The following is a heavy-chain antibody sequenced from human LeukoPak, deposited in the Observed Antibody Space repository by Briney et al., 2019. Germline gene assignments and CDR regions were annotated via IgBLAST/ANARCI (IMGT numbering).Heavy chain of an antibody. Sequence: SESLFITCAVDGGCFSGYYWSWIRQPPGKGLEWIGEINHSGSTNYNPSLKSRVTTSVDTSKNQFSLKLSSVTAADTAVYYCARYGYDDAFDIWGQGTMVTVSS. D-gene: IGHD5-12*01. CDR1: GGCFSGYY. CDR3: ARYGYDDAFDI. CDR2: INHSGST. V-gene: IGHV4-34*01. J-gene: IGHJ3*02.